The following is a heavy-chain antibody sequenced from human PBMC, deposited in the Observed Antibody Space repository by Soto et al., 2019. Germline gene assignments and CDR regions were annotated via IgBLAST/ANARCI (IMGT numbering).Heavy chain of an antibody. CDR3: ARTGEQNYYDSSGRPYYYYYYGMDV. Sequence: SETLSLTCTVSVGSISSYCWSWIRQPAGKGLEWIGRIYTSGSTNYNPSLKSRVTMSVDTSKNQFSLKLSSVTAADTAVYYCARTGEQNYYDSSGRPYYYYYYGMDVWGQGTTVTVSS. CDR2: IYTSGST. J-gene: IGHJ6*02. CDR1: VGSISSYC. V-gene: IGHV4-4*07. D-gene: IGHD3-22*01.